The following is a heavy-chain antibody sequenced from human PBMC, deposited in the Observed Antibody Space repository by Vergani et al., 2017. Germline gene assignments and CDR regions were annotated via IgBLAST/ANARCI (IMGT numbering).Heavy chain of an antibody. CDR2: IYVRGIT. D-gene: IGHD4-23*01. J-gene: IGHJ3*01. CDR3: ARDNKQLRPRAFDL. Sequence: QVQLQESGPGLVKPSQTLSLTCTVSGASINHDFYYWHWIRQPAGKGLEWIGRIYVRGITDYNSSLQSLVSMSVDTSKNQFSLTLTSVTAADTAVYYCARDNKQLRPRAFDLGGQGTMVTVSS. CDR1: GASINHDFYY. V-gene: IGHV4-61*02.